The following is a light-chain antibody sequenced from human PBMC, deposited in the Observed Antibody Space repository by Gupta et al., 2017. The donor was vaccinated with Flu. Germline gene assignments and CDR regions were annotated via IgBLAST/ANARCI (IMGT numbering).Light chain of an antibody. CDR1: REITKY. CDR3: QQGDDLPNT. Sequence: PSSLSASIGDRVTITCRASREITKYLNWYQQKPGKAPKPLIYDATNLETGVPSRFSGSGSGTEFTITISSLQPEDFATYYCQQGDDLPNTFGQGTKVE. CDR2: DAT. J-gene: IGKJ2*01. V-gene: IGKV1-33*01.